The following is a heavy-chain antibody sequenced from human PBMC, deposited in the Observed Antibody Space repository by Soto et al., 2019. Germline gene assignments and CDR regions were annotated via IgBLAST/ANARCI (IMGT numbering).Heavy chain of an antibody. Sequence: PGGSLRLSCAASGFTFSTYGIHWVRRAPGKGLEWVAVISYDGSNKYYADSVKGRFTISRDNSKNTLYLQMNSLRAEDTAVYYCAKDLGGTGGCDYWGQGTLVTVSS. J-gene: IGHJ4*02. CDR1: GFTFSTYG. V-gene: IGHV3-30*18. D-gene: IGHD3-16*01. CDR3: AKDLGGTGGCDY. CDR2: ISYDGSNK.